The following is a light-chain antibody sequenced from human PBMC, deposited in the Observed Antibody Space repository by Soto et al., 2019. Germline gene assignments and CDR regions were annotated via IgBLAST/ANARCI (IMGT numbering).Light chain of an antibody. CDR2: GAA. Sequence: EIVLKQSPATLSVSPGERATLSCRASQSVSSSYLAWYQQKPGQAPSLLIYGAASRATGIPDRFSGSGSGTDFTLTISRLEPEDFAVYYCQQYGSATPVTFGQGTKVDIK. CDR1: QSVSSSY. CDR3: QQYGSATPVT. J-gene: IGKJ1*01. V-gene: IGKV3-20*01.